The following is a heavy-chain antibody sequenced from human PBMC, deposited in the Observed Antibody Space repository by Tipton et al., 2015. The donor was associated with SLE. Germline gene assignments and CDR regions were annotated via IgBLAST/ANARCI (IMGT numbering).Heavy chain of an antibody. CDR2: ISWDGGST. D-gene: IGHD4-17*01. V-gene: IGHV3-43D*03. CDR3: ATSTVTTGAEYFQH. J-gene: IGHJ1*01. CDR1: GFTLDDYA. Sequence: SLRLSCAASGFTLDDYAMHWVRQAPGKGLEWVSLISWDGGSTYYADSVKGRFTISRDNSKNTLYLQMNSLRAEDTAVYYCATSTVTTGAEYFQHWGQGTLVTVSS.